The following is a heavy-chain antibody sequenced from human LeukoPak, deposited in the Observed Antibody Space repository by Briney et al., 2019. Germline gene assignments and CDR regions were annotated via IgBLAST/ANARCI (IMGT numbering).Heavy chain of an antibody. Sequence: PGGSLRLSCTVSGFTVSSNSMSWVRQAPGKGLEWVSFIYSDNTHYSDSVKGRFTISRDNSKNTLYLQMNSLRAEDTAVYYCAKARANHYYDSSGHDAFDIWGQGTMVTVSS. D-gene: IGHD3-22*01. CDR1: GFTVSSNS. V-gene: IGHV3-53*01. J-gene: IGHJ3*02. CDR2: IYSDNT. CDR3: AKARANHYYDSSGHDAFDI.